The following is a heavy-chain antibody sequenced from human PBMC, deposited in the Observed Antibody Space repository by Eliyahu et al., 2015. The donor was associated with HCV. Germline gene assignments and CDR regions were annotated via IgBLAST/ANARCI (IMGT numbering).Heavy chain of an antibody. CDR3: IYWSDWSPPFFDY. CDR1: GFTFTDAX. Sequence: EVQLVESGGGLVYPGGSLRLSCIASGFTFTDAXLAWVRQAPEKGLEWLGRSRPKTAGGRSEYPAPLKGRFTISRDDSKNMLYLQINSLKIEDTAVYYCIYWSDWSPPFFDYWGQGALVTVSS. V-gene: IGHV3-15*01. D-gene: IGHD3-9*01. J-gene: IGHJ4*02. CDR2: SRPKTAGGRS.